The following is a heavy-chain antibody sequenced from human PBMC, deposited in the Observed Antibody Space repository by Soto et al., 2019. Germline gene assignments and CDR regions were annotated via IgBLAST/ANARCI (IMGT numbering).Heavy chain of an antibody. D-gene: IGHD7-27*01. J-gene: IGHJ6*02. CDR3: ASDPRKWGKPSQGMDV. Sequence: GGSLRLSCAASRFTLSSFGMHWVRQAPCNGLGWVAVSWYDGSNRYYVDSVKGRCTISRDNSKNTLYLQMNILIGEDTAGYYCASDPRKWGKPSQGMDVWGQGTTVTVSS. CDR1: RFTLSSFG. V-gene: IGHV3-33*01. CDR2: SWYDGSNR.